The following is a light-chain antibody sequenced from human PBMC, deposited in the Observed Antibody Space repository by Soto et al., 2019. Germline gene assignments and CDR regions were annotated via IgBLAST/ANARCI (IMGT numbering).Light chain of an antibody. CDR2: EVS. Sequence: ALTPPPSASGSPGQSVTISCIGTSSDVGGYNYVSWYQQHPGKAPKLMIYEVSKRPSGVPDRFSGSKSGNTASLTVSGLQAEDEADYYCSSYAASNNLGVFGGGTKLTVL. CDR3: SSYAASNNLGV. CDR1: SSDVGGYNY. V-gene: IGLV2-8*01. J-gene: IGLJ2*01.